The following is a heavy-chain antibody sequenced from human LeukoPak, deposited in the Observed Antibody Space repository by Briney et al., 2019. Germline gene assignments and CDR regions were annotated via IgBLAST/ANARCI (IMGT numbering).Heavy chain of an antibody. V-gene: IGHV1-18*01. CDR1: GYTFTSYG. D-gene: IGHD1-26*01. CDR3: ARDHFLVGATSPLDY. J-gene: IGHJ4*02. Sequence: GASVKVSCKASGYTFTSYGISWVRQAPGQGLEWMGWISAYYGNTNYAQKLQGRVTMTTDTSTSTAYMELRSLRSDDTAVYYCARDHFLVGATSPLDYWGQGTLVTVSS. CDR2: ISAYYGNT.